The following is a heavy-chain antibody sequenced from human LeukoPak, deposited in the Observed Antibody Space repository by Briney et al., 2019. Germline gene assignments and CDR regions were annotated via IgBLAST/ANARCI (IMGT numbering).Heavy chain of an antibody. CDR1: GFTFSSYA. CDR2: ISYDGSNK. Sequence: GGSLRLSCAASGFTFSSYAMHWVRQAPGKGLEWVAVISYDGSNKYYADSVKGRFTISRDNSKNTLYLQMNSLRAEDTAVYYCAGDLSTYYYDSSGYSPMGWGQGTLVTVSS. CDR3: AGDLSTYYYDSSGYSPMG. J-gene: IGHJ4*02. D-gene: IGHD3-22*01. V-gene: IGHV3-30-3*01.